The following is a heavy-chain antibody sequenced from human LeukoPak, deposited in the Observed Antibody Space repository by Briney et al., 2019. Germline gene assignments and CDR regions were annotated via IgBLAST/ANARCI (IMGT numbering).Heavy chain of an antibody. V-gene: IGHV3-53*01. CDR1: GFTVSSNY. J-gene: IGHJ4*02. CDR2: IYSGGST. CDR3: ARASIAVAGPLDY. D-gene: IGHD6-19*01. Sequence: PGGSLRLFCAASGFTVSSNYMSWARQAPGKGLEWVSVIYSGGSTYYADSVKGRFTISRDNSKNTLYLQMNSLRAEDTAVYYCARASIAVAGPLDYWGQGTLVTVSS.